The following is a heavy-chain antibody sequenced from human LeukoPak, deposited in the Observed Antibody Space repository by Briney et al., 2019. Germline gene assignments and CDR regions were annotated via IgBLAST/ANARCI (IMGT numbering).Heavy chain of an antibody. V-gene: IGHV3-48*03. CDR1: GFTFSSYE. CDR2: ISGSGSTI. J-gene: IGHJ4*02. Sequence: PGGSLRLSCAASGFTFSSYEMSWVRQAPGKGLEWVSYISGSGSTIYYADSVQGRFTISRDNAKNSLYLQMNSLRAEDMALYYCAKKSRDGSLNYWGQGTLVTVSS. CDR3: AKKSRDGSLNY. D-gene: IGHD5-24*01.